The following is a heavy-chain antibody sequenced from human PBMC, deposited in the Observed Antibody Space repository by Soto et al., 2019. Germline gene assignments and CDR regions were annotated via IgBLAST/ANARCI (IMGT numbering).Heavy chain of an antibody. V-gene: IGHV3-23*01. CDR3: AKNRGRVTTSGHFDY. D-gene: IGHD4-17*01. Sequence: EVQLLESGGDLVQPGRSLRLSCAASGFTFSGYAMSWVRQAPGKGLEWVSVIHGGGNSAYYADSVKGRFTISRDNSKNTRYLQMSSLRGEDTAVDYCAKNRGRVTTSGHFDYWGQGTLVTVSS. CDR1: GFTFSGYA. J-gene: IGHJ4*02. CDR2: IHGGGNSA.